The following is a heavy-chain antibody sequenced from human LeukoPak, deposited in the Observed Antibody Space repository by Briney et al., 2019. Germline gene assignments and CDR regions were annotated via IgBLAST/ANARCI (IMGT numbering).Heavy chain of an antibody. Sequence: SETLSLTCTVSAGSISSYYWSWIRQPPGKGLEWIGYIYYSGSTNYNPSLKSRVTISVDTSKNQFSLKLSSVTAADTAVYYCARSLVVPAAMWYYYYGMDVWGQGTTVTVSS. J-gene: IGHJ6*02. CDR3: ARSLVVPAAMWYYYYGMDV. D-gene: IGHD2-2*01. CDR1: AGSISSYY. CDR2: IYYSGST. V-gene: IGHV4-59*01.